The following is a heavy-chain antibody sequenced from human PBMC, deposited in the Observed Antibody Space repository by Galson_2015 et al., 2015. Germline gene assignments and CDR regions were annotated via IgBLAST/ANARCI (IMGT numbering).Heavy chain of an antibody. CDR3: ARASQDCTTSSCPHTY. Sequence: SVKVSCKASGGSFGIHAISWVRQAPGQGLQWMGGITPMFGSANYAQKFQGRVTITAEKSTSTVNVELSSLRSEDTAVYYCARASQDCTTSSCPHTYGGQGPRVTVSS. CDR2: ITPMFGSA. CDR1: GGSFGIHA. D-gene: IGHD2-2*01. V-gene: IGHV1-69*06. J-gene: IGHJ4*02.